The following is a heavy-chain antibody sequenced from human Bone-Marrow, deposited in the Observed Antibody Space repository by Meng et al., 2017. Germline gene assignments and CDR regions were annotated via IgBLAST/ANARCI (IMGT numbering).Heavy chain of an antibody. D-gene: IGHD6-19*01. J-gene: IGHJ5*02. CDR1: GFTFSSYA. Sequence: GESLKISCAASGFTFSSYAMSWVRQAPGKGLEWVSAISGSGGSTYYADSVKGRFTISRDNSKNTLYLQMNSLRAEDTAVYYCAKEGGSSGWYVGGWFDPWGQGPLVTVSS. CDR3: AKEGGSSGWYVGGWFDP. V-gene: IGHV3-23*01. CDR2: ISGSGGST.